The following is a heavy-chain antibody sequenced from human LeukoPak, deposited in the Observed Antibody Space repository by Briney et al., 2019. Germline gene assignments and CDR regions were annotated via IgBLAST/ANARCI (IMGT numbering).Heavy chain of an antibody. CDR2: ISSIGATI. CDR1: GFTFSDYS. V-gene: IGHV3-48*01. Sequence: PGGSLRLSCAASGFTFSDYSMNWVRQATGKGLEWVSYISSIGATIYYADSVKGRFTISRDNAKNSLFLQMNSLRAEDTAVYYCARGPYNYVISANPDYGGKGTLVTVSS. D-gene: IGHD5-24*01. J-gene: IGHJ4*02. CDR3: ARGPYNYVISANPDY.